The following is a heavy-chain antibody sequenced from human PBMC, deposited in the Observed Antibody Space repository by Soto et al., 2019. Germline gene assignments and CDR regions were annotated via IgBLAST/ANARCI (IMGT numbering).Heavy chain of an antibody. CDR1: AFTFNDYA. Sequence: EVQLLESGGGLVQPGGSLRLSCAASAFTFNDYAMTWVRQAPGKGLEWVSTISGSGGSTYYADSVTGRFTISIDTSKNTLYLQMNSLRAEDTAIYYCAKDGDRGYYYFDYWGQGTLVTVSS. J-gene: IGHJ4*02. V-gene: IGHV3-23*01. CDR3: AKDGDRGYYYFDY. CDR2: ISGSGGST. D-gene: IGHD2-15*01.